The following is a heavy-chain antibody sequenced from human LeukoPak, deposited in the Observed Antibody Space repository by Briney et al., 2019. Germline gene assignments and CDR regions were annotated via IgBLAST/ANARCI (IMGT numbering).Heavy chain of an antibody. D-gene: IGHD5-18*01. J-gene: IGHJ4*02. CDR2: INPNSGGT. Sequence: GASVKVSCKASGYTFSGYYMHWVRQAPGQGLEWMGWINPNSGGTNYAQKFQGRVTLTRVTSISTAYMELSRLRSDDTAVYYCASSAVWQTAMAYIDYWGQGTLVTVSS. V-gene: IGHV1-2*02. CDR1: GYTFSGYY. CDR3: ASSAVWQTAMAYIDY.